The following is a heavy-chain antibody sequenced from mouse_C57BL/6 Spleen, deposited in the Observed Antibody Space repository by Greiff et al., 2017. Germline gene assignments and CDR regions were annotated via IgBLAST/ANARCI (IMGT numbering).Heavy chain of an antibody. J-gene: IGHJ2*01. V-gene: IGHV1-26*01. CDR2: INPNNGGT. CDR3: ARSHYGSSPDY. D-gene: IGHD1-1*01. CDR1: GYTFTDYY. Sequence: EVQLQQSGPELVKPGASVKISCKASGYTFTDYYMNWVKQSHGKSLEWIGDINPNNGGTSYNQKFKGKATLTVDKSSSTAYMQLSSLTSEDSAVYYCARSHYGSSPDYWGQGTTLTVSS.